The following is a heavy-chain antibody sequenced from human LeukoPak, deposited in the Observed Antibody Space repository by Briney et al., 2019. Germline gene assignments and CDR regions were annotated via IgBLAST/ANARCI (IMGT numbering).Heavy chain of an antibody. J-gene: IGHJ6*02. CDR3: ARDNGGDGMDV. Sequence: PSETLSLTCTVSGGSISSGSYYWSWIRQPAGKGLEWIGSIYYSGSTYYNPSLKSRVTISVDTSKNQFSLKLGSVTAADTAVYYCARDNGGDGMDVWGQGTTVTDSS. V-gene: IGHV4-39*07. CDR1: GGSISSGSYY. CDR2: IYYSGST.